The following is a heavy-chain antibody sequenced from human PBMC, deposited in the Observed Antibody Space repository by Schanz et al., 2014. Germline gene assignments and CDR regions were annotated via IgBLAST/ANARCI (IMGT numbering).Heavy chain of an antibody. J-gene: IGHJ3*01. D-gene: IGHD3-3*01. CDR1: GNTLSAYY. CDR2: IDPNSGGT. CDR3: ARTASHDVWRGYIPHYAFDL. V-gene: IGHV1-2*02. Sequence: QVQLVQSGADVKKPGASVKVSCKASGNTLSAYYIHWIRQAPGQGLEWMGLIDPNSGGTNYAQKFQGRVTMTSDTSITTVYMEVNSLTSDDTAVFYCARTASHDVWRGYIPHYAFDLWGQGTVVIVSS.